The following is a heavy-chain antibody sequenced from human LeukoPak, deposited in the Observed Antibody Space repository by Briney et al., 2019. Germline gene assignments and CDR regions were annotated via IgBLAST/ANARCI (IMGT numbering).Heavy chain of an antibody. CDR2: INHSGST. Sequence: GSLRLSCAASGLTVTSNYMSWVRQAPGKGLEWIGEINHSGSTNYNPSLKSRVTISVDTSKNQFSLKLSSVTAADTAVYYCASRPSRQYCCSTSCYPYRYYYYGMDVWGQGTTVTVSS. CDR1: GLTVTSNY. J-gene: IGHJ6*02. CDR3: ASRPSRQYCCSTSCYPYRYYYYGMDV. D-gene: IGHD2-2*01. V-gene: IGHV4-34*01.